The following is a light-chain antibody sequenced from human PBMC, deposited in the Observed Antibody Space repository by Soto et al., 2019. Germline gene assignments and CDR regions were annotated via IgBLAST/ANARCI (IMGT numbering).Light chain of an antibody. Sequence: QSVLTQPASVSGSPGQSITISCTGTSSDVGGFNYVSWYQQHPGKAPKLIIYDVTNRPSGVSYRFSGSKSGNTASLTISGLQAEDEADYYCNSYTSSGTYVFGTGTKVTVL. J-gene: IGLJ1*01. CDR2: DVT. CDR3: NSYTSSGTYV. V-gene: IGLV2-14*03. CDR1: SSDVGGFNY.